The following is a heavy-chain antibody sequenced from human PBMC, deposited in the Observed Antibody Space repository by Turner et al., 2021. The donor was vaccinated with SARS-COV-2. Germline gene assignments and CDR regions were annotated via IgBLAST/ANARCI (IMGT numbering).Heavy chain of an antibody. CDR3: ASPVVVTATPNYYGMDV. D-gene: IGHD2-21*02. J-gene: IGHJ6*02. Sequence: QLQLQESGPGLVKPSETLSLTCTVSGGSISSSSFHWGWFRRPPGKGLGWIGHIFKSGSTSYNPSLKSLVTISVDTSKNQFSLKLGSVTAAGTAVYYWASPVVVTATPNYYGMDVWGQGTTVTVSS. V-gene: IGHV4-39*01. CDR2: IFKSGST. CDR1: GGSISSSSFH.